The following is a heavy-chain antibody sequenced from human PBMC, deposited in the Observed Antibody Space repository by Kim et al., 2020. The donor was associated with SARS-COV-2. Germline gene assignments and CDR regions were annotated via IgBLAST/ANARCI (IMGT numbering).Heavy chain of an antibody. CDR3: ARDRGYYYDSSGYYPII. CDR2: ISYDGSNK. J-gene: IGHJ3*02. D-gene: IGHD3-22*01. CDR1: GFTFSSYA. V-gene: IGHV3-30-3*01. Sequence: GGSLRLSCAASGFTFSSYAMHWVRQAPGKGLEWVAVISYDGSNKYYADSVKGRFTISRDNSKNTLYLQMNSLRAEDTAVYYCARDRGYYYDSSGYYPIIWGQGTMVTVSS.